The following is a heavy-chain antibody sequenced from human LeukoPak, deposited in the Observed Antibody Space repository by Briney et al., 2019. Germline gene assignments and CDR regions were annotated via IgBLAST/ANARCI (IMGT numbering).Heavy chain of an antibody. J-gene: IGHJ6*03. Sequence: ASVKVSCKASGYTFTSYDINWVRQATGQGLEWMGWMNPNSGNTGYAQKFQGRVTMTRTTSISTASMDLSSLRSEDTAVYYCARGAGSGSYGAYYYYMDVWGKGTTVTVSS. CDR1: GYTFTSYD. D-gene: IGHD3-10*01. CDR2: MNPNSGNT. V-gene: IGHV1-8*01. CDR3: ARGAGSGSYGAYYYYMDV.